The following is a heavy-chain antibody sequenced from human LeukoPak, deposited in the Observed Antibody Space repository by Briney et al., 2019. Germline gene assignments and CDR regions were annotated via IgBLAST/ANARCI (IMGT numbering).Heavy chain of an antibody. D-gene: IGHD3-10*01. CDR2: IYTSGST. Sequence: NPSETLSLTCTVSGGSISSYYWSWIRQPAGKGLEWIGRIYTSGSTNYNPSLKSRVTMSVDTSKNQFSLKLSSVTAADTAVYYCARDSPYGSGSYYKGSWFDPWGQGTLVTVSS. CDR3: ARDSPYGSGSYYKGSWFDP. CDR1: GGSISSYY. J-gene: IGHJ5*02. V-gene: IGHV4-4*07.